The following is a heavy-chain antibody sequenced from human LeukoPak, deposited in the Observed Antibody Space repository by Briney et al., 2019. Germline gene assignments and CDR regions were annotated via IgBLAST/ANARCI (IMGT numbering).Heavy chain of an antibody. CDR2: ISSGSNTI. Sequence: GGSLRLSCAASGFTLSSYSMNWVRQAPGKGLEWVSYISSGSNTIYYADSVKGRFTISRDNAKNSLYLQMNSLRSEDTAVYYCARAGGVYWGQGTLVTVSS. CDR3: ARAGGVY. D-gene: IGHD3-16*01. J-gene: IGHJ4*02. V-gene: IGHV3-48*01. CDR1: GFTLSSYS.